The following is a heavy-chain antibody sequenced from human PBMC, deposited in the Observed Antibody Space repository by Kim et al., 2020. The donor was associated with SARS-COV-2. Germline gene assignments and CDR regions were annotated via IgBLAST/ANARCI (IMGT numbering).Heavy chain of an antibody. CDR2: IYYSGST. V-gene: IGHV4-59*13. CDR3: ARGRSDDFWSGNIKVRWFDP. CDR1: GGSISSYY. J-gene: IGHJ5*02. Sequence: SETLSLTCTVSGGSISSYYWSWIRQPPGKGLEWIGYIYYSGSTNYNPSLKSRVTISVDTSKNQFSLKLSSVTAADTAVYYCARGRSDDFWSGNIKVRWFDPWGQGTLVTVSS. D-gene: IGHD3-3*01.